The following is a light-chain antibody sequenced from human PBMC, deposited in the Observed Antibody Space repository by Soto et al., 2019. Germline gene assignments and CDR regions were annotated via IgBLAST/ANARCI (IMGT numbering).Light chain of an antibody. Sequence: TQSPSTLSASVGDTVTITCRASQSVSTYLAWYQQKPGRAPRLLIYGASSRATGIPDRFSGSGSGTDFTLTISRLEPEDFAVYYCQQYGSSPRAFGGGTKVDIK. CDR2: GAS. J-gene: IGKJ4*01. CDR3: QQYGSSPRA. V-gene: IGKV3-20*01. CDR1: QSVSTY.